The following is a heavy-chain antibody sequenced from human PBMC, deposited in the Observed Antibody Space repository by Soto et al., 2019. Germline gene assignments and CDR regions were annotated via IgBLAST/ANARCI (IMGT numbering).Heavy chain of an antibody. V-gene: IGHV1-18*04. Sequence: ASVKVSCKASGYTFTSYGISWVRQAPGQGLEWMGWISAYNGNTNYAXXLXXXXXMTTDTSTXTAYMELRSLRSDDTAVYYCAIVRGYCSSTSCEIDACDSGG. CDR1: GYTFTSYG. D-gene: IGHD2-2*01. J-gene: IGHJ3*02. CDR3: AIVRGYCSSTSCEIDACDS. CDR2: ISAYNGNT.